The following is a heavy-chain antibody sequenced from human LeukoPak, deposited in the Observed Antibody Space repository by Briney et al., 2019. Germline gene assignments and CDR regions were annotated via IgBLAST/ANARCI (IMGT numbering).Heavy chain of an antibody. Sequence: ASVTVSCKPSVYTFTNYGISWVRQAPGQGDEWMGWIRAYNGKKNYAQKLQGRVTMTTDTSTSTAYMELRSLRSDDTAVYYCATGEYSSGWYLYWGQGTLVTVSS. D-gene: IGHD6-19*01. CDR1: VYTFTNYG. V-gene: IGHV1-18*01. CDR2: IRAYNGKK. CDR3: ATGEYSSGWYLY. J-gene: IGHJ4*02.